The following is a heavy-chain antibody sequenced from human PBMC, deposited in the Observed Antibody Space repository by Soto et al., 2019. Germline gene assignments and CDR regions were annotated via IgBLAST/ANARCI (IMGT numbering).Heavy chain of an antibody. J-gene: IGHJ4*01. CDR3: ARADSSGYARLDY. V-gene: IGHV1-69*13. D-gene: IGHD3-22*01. CDR1: GGTFSSYA. CDR2: IIPIFGTA. Sequence: GASVKVSCKASGGTFSSYALSWVRQAPGQGLEWMGGIIPIFGTANYAQKFQGRVTITADESTSTAYMELSSLRSEDTAVYYCARADSSGYARLDYWGHGTLVTVSS.